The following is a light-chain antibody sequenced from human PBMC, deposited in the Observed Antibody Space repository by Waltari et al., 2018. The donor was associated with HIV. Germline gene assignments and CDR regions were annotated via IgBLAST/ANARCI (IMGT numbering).Light chain of an antibody. CDR3: QQTYTNPLT. CDR2: DVF. CDR1: QTVSTK. V-gene: IGKV1-39*01. Sequence: IQMTQSPSSLSASVGDRVTITCRASQTVSTKLHWYQQKPGKAPKVLLYDVFNLQSGVPSRFSGSGSETEFTLTISSLQPDDFASYFCQQTYTNPLTFGPGTKVDVK. J-gene: IGKJ3*01.